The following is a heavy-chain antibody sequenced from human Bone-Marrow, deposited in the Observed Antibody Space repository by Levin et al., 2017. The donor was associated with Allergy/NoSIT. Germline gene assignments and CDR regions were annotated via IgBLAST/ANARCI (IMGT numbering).Heavy chain of an antibody. V-gene: IGHV3-11*01. CDR1: GFTFRDYY. J-gene: IGHJ3*02. CDR3: ARPRPAFDI. CDR2: ISPSDDTT. Sequence: GGSLRLSCTASGFTFRDYYMSWIRQAPGKGLEWVAYISPSDDTTYYADSVKGRFTVSRDNAKKSLYLQMDRLRADDTAVYYCARPRPAFDIWGQGTLVAVSS.